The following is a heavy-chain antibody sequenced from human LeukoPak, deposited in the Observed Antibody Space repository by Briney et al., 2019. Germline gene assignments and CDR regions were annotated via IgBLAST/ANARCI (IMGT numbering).Heavy chain of an antibody. Sequence: PSGTLSLTCTVSGGSISSYYWSWIRQPPGKGLEWIGYIYYSGSTNYNPSLKSRVTISVDTSKNQFSLKLSSVTAADTAVYYCARDGRRGYCSGGSCYPPSYFDYWGQGTLVTVSS. V-gene: IGHV4-59*01. CDR2: IYYSGST. D-gene: IGHD2-15*01. CDR3: ARDGRRGYCSGGSCYPPSYFDY. J-gene: IGHJ4*02. CDR1: GGSISSYY.